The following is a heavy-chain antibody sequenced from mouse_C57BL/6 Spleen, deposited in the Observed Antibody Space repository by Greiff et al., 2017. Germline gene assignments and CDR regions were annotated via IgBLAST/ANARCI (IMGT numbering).Heavy chain of an antibody. Sequence: QVQLQQPGAELVKPGASVKLSCKASGYTFTSYWMQWVKQRPGQGLEWIGEIDPSDSYTNYNQKFKGKATLTVDTSSSTAYMQLSSLRSEDSAVYYCERVGKIWAVQAYYFDDWGKGTTLTAS. CDR3: ERVGKIWAVQAYYFDD. J-gene: IGHJ2*01. V-gene: IGHV1-50*01. CDR2: IDPSDSYT. CDR1: GYTFTSYW. D-gene: IGHD3-2*02.